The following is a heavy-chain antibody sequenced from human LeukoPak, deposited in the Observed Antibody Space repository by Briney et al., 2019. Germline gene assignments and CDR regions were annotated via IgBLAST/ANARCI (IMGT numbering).Heavy chain of an antibody. CDR1: GGSISSGTYY. CDR3: ARRDMTAVTAYAFDI. CDR2: IYYSGST. V-gene: IGHV4-39*01. D-gene: IGHD4-11*01. J-gene: IGHJ3*02. Sequence: PSETLSLTCIVSGGSISSGTYYWGWIRQPPGKGLEWIGSIYYSGSTYYSPSLKSRVTISVDTSKNQFSLRLSSVTAADTAVYYCARRDMTAVTAYAFDIWGQGTMVTVSS.